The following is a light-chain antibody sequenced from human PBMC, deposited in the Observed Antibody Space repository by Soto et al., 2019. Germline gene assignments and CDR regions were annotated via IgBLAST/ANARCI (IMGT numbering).Light chain of an antibody. J-gene: IGKJ4*01. CDR2: DVS. CDR1: QSVSNY. V-gene: IGKV3-11*01. CDR3: QQRSNWPPVT. Sequence: EIVLTQSPATLSLSPGERATLSCRASQSVSNYLAWYQQKPGQAPRLLIYDVSNRASGIPARFSGSGSGTDFTLTISSLDPEDFAVYYCQQRSNWPPVTFGGGTKVDIK.